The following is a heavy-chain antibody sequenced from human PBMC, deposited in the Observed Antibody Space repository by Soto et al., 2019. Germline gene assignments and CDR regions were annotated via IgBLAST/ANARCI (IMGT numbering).Heavy chain of an antibody. V-gene: IGHV4-30-2*01. CDR2: IYHSGST. CDR3: ARGPVYDITQIDY. D-gene: IGHD3-9*01. CDR1: GGSISSGGYS. Sequence: TLSLTCAVSGGSISSGGYSWSWIRQPPGKGLEWIGYIYHSGSTYYNPSLRSRVTISIDRSKNQFSLKLSSVTAADTAVYYCARGPVYDITQIDYWGQGALVTVSS. J-gene: IGHJ4*02.